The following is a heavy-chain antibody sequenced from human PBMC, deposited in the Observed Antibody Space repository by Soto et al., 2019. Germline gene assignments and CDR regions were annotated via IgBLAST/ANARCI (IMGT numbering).Heavy chain of an antibody. Sequence: QVTLKESGPVLVKPTETHTLTCTVSGFSLSNARMGVSWIRQPPGKALEWLAHIFSNDEKSYSTSLKSRLTISKDPSKSQVVLTMTNMDPVDTATYYCARILAQYCGGDCYSGWFDPWGQGTLVTVSS. J-gene: IGHJ5*02. D-gene: IGHD2-21*02. V-gene: IGHV2-26*01. CDR1: GFSLSNARMG. CDR3: ARILAQYCGGDCYSGWFDP. CDR2: IFSNDEK.